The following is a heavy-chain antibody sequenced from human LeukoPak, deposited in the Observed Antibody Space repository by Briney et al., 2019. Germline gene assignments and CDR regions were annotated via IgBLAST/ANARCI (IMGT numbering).Heavy chain of an antibody. V-gene: IGHV4-39*07. D-gene: IGHD3-22*01. CDR3: ARTPKGYYDSSGNYWRDY. J-gene: IGHJ4*02. Sequence: WVRQPPGKGLEWIGSIYYSGSTYYNPSLKSRVTISVDTSKNQFSLKLSSVTAADTAVYYCARTPKGYYDSSGNYWRDYWGQGTLVTVSS. CDR2: IYYSGST.